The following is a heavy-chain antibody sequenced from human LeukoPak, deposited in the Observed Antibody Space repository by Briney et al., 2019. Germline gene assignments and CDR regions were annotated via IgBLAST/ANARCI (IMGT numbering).Heavy chain of an antibody. CDR1: GFTFSSYE. J-gene: IGHJ4*02. CDR2: ISSSGSTI. Sequence: GGSLRLSCAASGFTFSSYEMNWVRQAPGKGLEWVSYISSSGSTIYYADSVKGRFTISRDNAKNSLYLQMNSLRAEDTAVYYCAGSTYYYGSGSYNFDYWGQGTLVTVSS. D-gene: IGHD3-10*01. V-gene: IGHV3-48*03. CDR3: AGSTYYYGSGSYNFDY.